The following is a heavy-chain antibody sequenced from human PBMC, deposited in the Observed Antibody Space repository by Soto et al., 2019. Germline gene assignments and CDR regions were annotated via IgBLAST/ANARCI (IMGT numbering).Heavy chain of an antibody. J-gene: IGHJ5*02. D-gene: IGHD2-2*01. V-gene: IGHV3-23*01. Sequence: EVQLLESGGGLVQPGGSLRLSCATSGFTFSTYAMSWVRQAPGKGLEWVSLISHSGDSTYYADSVKGRFTISRDNSRNTLFLQMNTLRAEDTAVYYCAKGRSSPSCQPCGFDPWGQGTLVTVSS. CDR2: ISHSGDST. CDR3: AKGRSSPSCQPCGFDP. CDR1: GFTFSTYA.